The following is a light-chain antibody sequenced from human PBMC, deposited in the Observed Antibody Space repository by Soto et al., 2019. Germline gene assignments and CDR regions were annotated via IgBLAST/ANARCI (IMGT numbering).Light chain of an antibody. Sequence: ESVLTQSPGTLSLSPGERATLSCRASQSVSSSYLAWYQQKPGQAPRLLIYGASSRATGIPDRFSGSGSGTDFTLTISRLEPEDLAVYYCQRYGSSTTFGQGTKLEIK. V-gene: IGKV3-20*01. CDR3: QRYGSSTT. CDR1: QSVSSSY. CDR2: GAS. J-gene: IGKJ2*01.